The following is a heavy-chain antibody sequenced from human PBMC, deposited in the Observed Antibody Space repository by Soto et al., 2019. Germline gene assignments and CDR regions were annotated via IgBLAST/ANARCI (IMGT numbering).Heavy chain of an antibody. D-gene: IGHD6-6*01. CDR1: GYTLTELS. CDR3: ATFLGYSSSSGYLENY. V-gene: IGHV1-24*01. CDR2: FDPEDGET. J-gene: IGHJ4*02. Sequence: APVKVSCKVSGYTLTELSMHWVRQAPGKGLEWMGGFDPEDGETIYAQKFQGRVTMTEDTSTDTAYMELSSLRSEDTAVYYCATFLGYSSSSGYLENYWGRGTLVTVSS.